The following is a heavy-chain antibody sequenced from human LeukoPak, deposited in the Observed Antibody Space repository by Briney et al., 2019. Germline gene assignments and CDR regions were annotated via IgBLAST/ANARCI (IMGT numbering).Heavy chain of an antibody. CDR1: SGSISGGSYY. CDR3: ARGLWPLYYFDY. D-gene: IGHD5-18*01. V-gene: IGHV4-61*02. J-gene: IGHJ4*02. Sequence: SETLSLTCTVSSGSISGGSYYWSWIRQPAGKGLEWIGRIYTSGRTDYNPSLKSRVTISVDTSKNQFSLKLSSVTAADTAVYYCARGLWPLYYFDYWGQGTLVTVSS. CDR2: IYTSGRT.